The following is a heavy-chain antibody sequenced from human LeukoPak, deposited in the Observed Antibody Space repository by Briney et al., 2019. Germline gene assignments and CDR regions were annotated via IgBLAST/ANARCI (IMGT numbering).Heavy chain of an antibody. Sequence: GGSLRLSCAASGFTFSSYGMHWVRQAPGKGLEWVAVIWYDGSNIYYADSVKGRFTISRDNSKNTLYLQMNSLRAEDTAVYYCARGRGDHTRPRFDPWGQGTLVTVSS. V-gene: IGHV3-33*01. CDR1: GFTFSSYG. D-gene: IGHD2-21*02. J-gene: IGHJ5*02. CDR2: IWYDGSNI. CDR3: ARGRGDHTRPRFDP.